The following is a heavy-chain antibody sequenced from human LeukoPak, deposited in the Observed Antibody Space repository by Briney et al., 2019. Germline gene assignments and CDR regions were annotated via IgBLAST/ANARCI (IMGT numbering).Heavy chain of an antibody. J-gene: IGHJ4*02. CDR3: ATTFLAVAGLFDY. D-gene: IGHD6-19*01. Sequence: PGGSLRLSCAASGFTFSSYAMSWVRQAPGKGLEWVSAISGSGGSIYYADSVKGRFTISRDNSKNTLYLQMNSLRAEDTAVYYCATTFLAVAGLFDYWGQGTLVTVSS. V-gene: IGHV3-23*01. CDR1: GFTFSSYA. CDR2: ISGSGGSI.